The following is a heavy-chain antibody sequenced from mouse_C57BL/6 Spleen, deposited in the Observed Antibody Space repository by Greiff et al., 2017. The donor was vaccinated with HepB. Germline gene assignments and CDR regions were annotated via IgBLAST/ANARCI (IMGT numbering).Heavy chain of an antibody. D-gene: IGHD4-1*01. CDR1: GYAFSSYW. CDR3: ARLKLGQYYFDY. Sequence: VQLQQSGAELVKPGASVKISCKASGYAFSSYWMNWVKQRPGKGLEWIGQIYPGDGDTNYNGKFKGKATLTADKSSSTAYMQLSSLTSEDSAVYFCARLKLGQYYFDYWGQGTTLTVSS. CDR2: IYPGDGDT. V-gene: IGHV1-80*01. J-gene: IGHJ2*01.